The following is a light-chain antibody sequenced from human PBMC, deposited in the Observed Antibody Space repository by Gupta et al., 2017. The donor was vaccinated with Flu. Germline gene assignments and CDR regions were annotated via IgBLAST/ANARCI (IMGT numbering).Light chain of an antibody. Sequence: SHDLTQPPSILVSPEQTASITFSGDALPKQFGYWYQRKPGQAPVLIIYKDIRRPSGIHARFSGSSSGTTVTLTITGVQATDEADYFCQSADISGAFWVFGGGTKLTVL. J-gene: IGLJ3*02. CDR2: KDI. CDR1: ALPKQF. V-gene: IGLV3-25*03. CDR3: QSADISGAFWV.